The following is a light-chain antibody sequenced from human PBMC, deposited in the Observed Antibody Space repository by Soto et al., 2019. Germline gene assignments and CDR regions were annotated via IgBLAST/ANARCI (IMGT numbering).Light chain of an antibody. Sequence: EVVMTQSPASLSASPGERLTLSCRASQNIRSSLARYQQRPGQAPRLXXYDASTRATGIPPRFSGGGSGTEFTVTISSLQSEDFAIYYCQQYDIWPPYTFGQGTKVDIK. V-gene: IGKV3-15*01. CDR3: QQYDIWPPYT. CDR1: QNIRSS. CDR2: DAS. J-gene: IGKJ2*01.